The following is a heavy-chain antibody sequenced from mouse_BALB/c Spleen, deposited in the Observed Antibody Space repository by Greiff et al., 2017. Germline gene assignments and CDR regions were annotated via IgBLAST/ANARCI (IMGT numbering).Heavy chain of an antibody. J-gene: IGHJ4*01. V-gene: IGHV5-17*02. CDR2: ISSGSSTI. CDR1: GFTFSSFG. Sequence: DVMLVESGGGLVQPGGSRKLSCAASGFTFSSFGMHWVRQAPEKGLEWVAYISSGSSTIYYADTVKGRFTISRDNPKNTLFLQMTSLRSEDTAMYYCARGGNFYAMDYWGQGTSVTVSS. CDR3: ARGGNFYAMDY. D-gene: IGHD2-1*01.